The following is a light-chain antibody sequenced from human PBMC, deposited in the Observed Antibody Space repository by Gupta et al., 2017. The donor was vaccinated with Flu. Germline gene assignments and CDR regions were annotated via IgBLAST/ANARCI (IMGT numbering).Light chain of an antibody. V-gene: IGLV3-25*03. Sequence: SYALTQPPSVSVSPGQTARITCSGDALSNQYAYWYQQKPGQAPVLGIHRDSERPSGIPERFSGSTSGTTVTVTISGVQAEDEAAYYCQSTDISATWVFGGGTKLTVL. J-gene: IGLJ3*02. CDR2: RDS. CDR1: ALSNQY. CDR3: QSTDISATWV.